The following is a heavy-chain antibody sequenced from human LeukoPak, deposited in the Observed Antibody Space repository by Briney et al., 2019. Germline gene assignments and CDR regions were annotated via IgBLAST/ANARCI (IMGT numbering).Heavy chain of an antibody. CDR1: GLSISGQW. CDR2: IKHDGSEE. D-gene: IGHD3-16*02. V-gene: IGHV3-7*01. Sequence: GESLRLSCVASGLSISGQWMNWVRQAPGQGLEWVANIKHDGSEEYYVDSVKGRFTVSRDDGRNSVSLQMNSVRAEDTAVYYCGYTNNFYHWGQGTLVVVSS. CDR3: GYTNNFYH. J-gene: IGHJ4*02.